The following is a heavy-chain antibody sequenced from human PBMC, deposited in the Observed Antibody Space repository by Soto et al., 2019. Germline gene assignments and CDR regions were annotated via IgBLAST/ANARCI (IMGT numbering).Heavy chain of an antibody. J-gene: IGHJ6*03. D-gene: IGHD3-3*01. CDR2: ISPYNGNT. CDR3: AGNTIFGVVNEPVDYYYMDV. CDR1: GYTFTSYG. Sequence: ASVKVSCKASGYTFTSYGISWVRQAPGQGLEWMGWISPYNGNTNYAQKLQGRVTMTTDKSTSTAYMELSSLRSEDTAVYYCAGNTIFGVVNEPVDYYYMDVWGKGTAVTVSS. V-gene: IGHV1-18*01.